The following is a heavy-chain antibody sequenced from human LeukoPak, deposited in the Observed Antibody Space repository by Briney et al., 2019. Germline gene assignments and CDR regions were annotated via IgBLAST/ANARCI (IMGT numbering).Heavy chain of an antibody. CDR2: IYTTETS. CDR3: ARGRPDDYFYYYMDV. Sequence: SETLSLTCTVSGGSISSYYWSWIRQPPGKGLEWIGRIYTTETSNYNPSLKSRVTMSVDTSKNQFSLKLSSVTAADTAVYYCARGRPDDYFYYYMDVWGKGTTVTVSS. J-gene: IGHJ6*03. CDR1: GGSISSYY. V-gene: IGHV4-4*07. D-gene: IGHD1-14*01.